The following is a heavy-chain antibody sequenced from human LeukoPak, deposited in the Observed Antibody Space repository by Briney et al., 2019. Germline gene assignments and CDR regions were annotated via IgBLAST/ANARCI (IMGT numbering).Heavy chain of an antibody. CDR2: INHSGST. J-gene: IGHJ2*01. CDR1: GGSFSGYY. D-gene: IGHD2-21*02. Sequence: SETLSLTCAVYGGSFSGYYWSWIRQPPGKGLEWIGEINHSGSTNYNPSLKSRVTISVDTSKNQFSLKLSSVTAADTAVYYCARQGAYCGGDCYPKTDWYFDLWGRGTLVTVSS. CDR3: ARQGAYCGGDCYPKTDWYFDL. V-gene: IGHV4-34*01.